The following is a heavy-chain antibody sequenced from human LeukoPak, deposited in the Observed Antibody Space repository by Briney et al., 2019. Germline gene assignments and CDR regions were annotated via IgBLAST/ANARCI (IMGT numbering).Heavy chain of an antibody. Sequence: GRSLRLSCAASGFTFSSYAMHWVRQAPGKGLEWVAVISYDGSNKYYADSVKGRFTISRDNSKNTLYLQMNSLRAEDTAVYYCAREEVDTAAIDYWGQGTLVTASS. CDR1: GFTFSSYA. CDR2: ISYDGSNK. D-gene: IGHD5-18*01. J-gene: IGHJ4*02. CDR3: AREEVDTAAIDY. V-gene: IGHV3-30*04.